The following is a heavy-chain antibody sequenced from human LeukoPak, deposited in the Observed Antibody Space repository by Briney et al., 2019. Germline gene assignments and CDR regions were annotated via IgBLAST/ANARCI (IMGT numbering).Heavy chain of an antibody. D-gene: IGHD1-26*01. CDR2: ISGSGGST. Sequence: GGTLRLSCAASGFTFSSYAMSWVRQAPGKGLEWVSAISGSGGSTYYADSVKGRFTISRDNSKNTLYLQMNSLRAEDTAVYYCAIGSGSYYGAQFDYWGQGTLVTVSS. CDR1: GFTFSSYA. J-gene: IGHJ4*02. V-gene: IGHV3-23*01. CDR3: AIGSGSYYGAQFDY.